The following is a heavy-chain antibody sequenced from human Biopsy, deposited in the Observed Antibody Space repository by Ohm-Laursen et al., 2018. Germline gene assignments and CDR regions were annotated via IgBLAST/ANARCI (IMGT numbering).Heavy chain of an antibody. D-gene: IGHD5-12*01. CDR1: GDTISTYY. CDR3: ARNRVDVVKVTTIGWNFDL. J-gene: IGHJ2*01. V-gene: IGHV4-59*08. CDR2: IHYTGHI. Sequence: SDTLSLTCTVSGDTISTYYWNWIRQTPGKGLEWIGYIHYTGHIRISPSLNSRATISVDTSKDQFSLKLSSLTAADTAIYYCARNRVDVVKVTTIGWNFDLWGRGTLVTVS.